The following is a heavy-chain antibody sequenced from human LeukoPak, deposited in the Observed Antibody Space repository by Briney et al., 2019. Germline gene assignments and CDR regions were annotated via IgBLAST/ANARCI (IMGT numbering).Heavy chain of an antibody. D-gene: IGHD3-22*01. CDR3: AGRPDSSGYELSDY. CDR2: IITILGIA. J-gene: IGHJ4*02. V-gene: IGHV1-69*04. CDR1: GGTFSSYA. Sequence: SVKVSCKASGGTFSSYAISGVRQAAGQGLEWMGRIITILGIANYAQKFQGRVTITADKSTSTAYMELSSLRSEDTAVYYCAGRPDSSGYELSDYWGQGTLVTVSS.